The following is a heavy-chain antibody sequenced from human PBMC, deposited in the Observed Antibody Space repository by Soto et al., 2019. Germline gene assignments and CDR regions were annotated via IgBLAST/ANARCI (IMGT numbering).Heavy chain of an antibody. CDR2: IYYSGST. CDR1: GGSISSGDCY. CDR3: ARDFVDTAMVTGNYGMDV. D-gene: IGHD5-18*01. J-gene: IGHJ6*02. Sequence: SETLSLTCTVSGGSISSGDCYWSWIRQPPGKGLEWIGYIYYSGSTYYNPSLKSRVTISVDTSKNQFSLKLSSVTAADTAVYYCARDFVDTAMVTGNYGMDVWGQGTTVTVSS. V-gene: IGHV4-30-4*01.